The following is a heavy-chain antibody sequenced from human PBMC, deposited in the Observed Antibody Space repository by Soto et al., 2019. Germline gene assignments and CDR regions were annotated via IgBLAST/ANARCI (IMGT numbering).Heavy chain of an antibody. CDR2: IYHSGST. CDR3: ARDQGRIAAAGRYYYYYGMDV. D-gene: IGHD6-13*01. J-gene: IGHJ6*02. V-gene: IGHV4-30-2*01. CDR1: GGSISSGGYS. Sequence: SETLSLTCAASGGSISSGGYSWSWIRQPPGKGLEWIGYIYHSGSTYYNPSLKSRVTISVDRSKNQFSLKLSSVTAADTAVYYCARDQGRIAAAGRYYYYYGMDVWGQGTTVTVSS.